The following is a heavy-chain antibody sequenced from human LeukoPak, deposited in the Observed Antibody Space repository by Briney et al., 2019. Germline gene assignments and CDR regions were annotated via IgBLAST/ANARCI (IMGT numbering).Heavy chain of an antibody. V-gene: IGHV1-69*04. CDR3: ARDRLIAAATHPLIDY. CDR2: IIPILGIA. CDR1: GGTFSSYA. D-gene: IGHD6-13*01. Sequence: AASVKVSCKASGGTFSSYAISWVRQAPGQRLEWMGRIIPILGIANYAQKFQGRVTITADKSTSTAYMELSSLRSEDTAVYYCARDRLIAAATHPLIDYWGQGTLVTVSS. J-gene: IGHJ4*02.